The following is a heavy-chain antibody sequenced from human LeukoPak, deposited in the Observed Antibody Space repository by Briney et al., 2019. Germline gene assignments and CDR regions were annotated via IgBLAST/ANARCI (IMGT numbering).Heavy chain of an antibody. J-gene: IGHJ4*02. CDR3: ARAEKAVTGTLDS. CDR2: MYNRGST. CDR1: GDSISNYY. V-gene: IGHV4-59*01. D-gene: IGHD6-19*01. Sequence: PSETLSLTCTVSGDSISNYYWSWIRQSPGKELQWIGYMYNRGSTIYNPSLKSRVTISTDTSKNQFSLRLTSVTAADTAVYYCARAEKAVTGTLDSRGQGTLITVSS.